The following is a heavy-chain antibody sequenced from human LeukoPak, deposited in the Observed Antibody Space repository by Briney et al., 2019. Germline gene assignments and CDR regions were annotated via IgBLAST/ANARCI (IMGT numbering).Heavy chain of an antibody. CDR2: IYNSGTK. Sequence: PGGSLRLSCAASGFSVSSNYMSWVRQAPGKGLEWVAVIYNSGTKKYADSVKGRVTIARDSSENTLYLQMNSLRVEDTAVYYCGRGWEWWDYWGQGTLVTVSS. D-gene: IGHD2-15*01. CDR1: GFSVSSNY. V-gene: IGHV3-53*01. CDR3: GRGWEWWDY. J-gene: IGHJ4*02.